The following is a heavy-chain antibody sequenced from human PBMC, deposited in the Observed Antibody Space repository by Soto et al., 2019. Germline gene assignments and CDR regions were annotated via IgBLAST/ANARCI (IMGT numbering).Heavy chain of an antibody. D-gene: IGHD2-15*01. CDR1: GGSISSYY. J-gene: IGHJ6*02. V-gene: IGHV4-59*01. CDR2: IYYSGST. CDR3: ARVIAQRNGGKTYYDYYYGMDV. Sequence: PSETLSLTCTVSGGSISSYYWSWIRQPPGKGLEWIGYIYYSGSTNYNPSLKSRVTISVDTSKNQFSLKLSSVTAADTAVYYCARVIAQRNGGKTYYDYYYGMDVWGQGTTVTVS.